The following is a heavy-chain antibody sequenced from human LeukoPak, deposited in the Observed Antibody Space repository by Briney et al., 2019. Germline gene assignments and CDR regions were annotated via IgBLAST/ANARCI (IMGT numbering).Heavy chain of an antibody. D-gene: IGHD3-10*01. CDR1: GFTFSSYG. V-gene: IGHV3-33*01. CDR3: ARDHYYGSGSYYSVENYYYYMDV. Sequence: GGSLRLSCAASGFTFSSYGMHWVRQAPGKGLEWVAVIWYDGSNKYYADSVKGRFTISRDNSKNTLYPQMNSLRAEDTAVYYCARDHYYGSGSYYSVENYYYYMDVWGKGTTVTVSS. J-gene: IGHJ6*03. CDR2: IWYDGSNK.